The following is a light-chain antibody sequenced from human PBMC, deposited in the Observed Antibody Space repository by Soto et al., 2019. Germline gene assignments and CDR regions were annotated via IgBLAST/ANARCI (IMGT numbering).Light chain of an antibody. J-gene: IGLJ1*01. Sequence: QSALTQPASVSGSPGQSITISCTGTSSDVGGYNYASWYQQHPGKAPKLMIYDVSNRPSGVSNRFSGSKSGNTASLTISGLLADDEADYFCSSYTSSSTLVFGTGTKLTVL. CDR1: SSDVGGYNY. CDR3: SSYTSSSTLV. CDR2: DVS. V-gene: IGLV2-14*01.